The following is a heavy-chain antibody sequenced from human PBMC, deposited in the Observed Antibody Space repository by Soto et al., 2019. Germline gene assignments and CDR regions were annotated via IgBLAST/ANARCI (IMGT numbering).Heavy chain of an antibody. J-gene: IGHJ5*02. CDR3: ARDLAYCAAGSCYAKWGS. CDR1: GASISSNDYF. CDR2: IYYSGT. V-gene: IGHV4-30-4*08. D-gene: IGHD2-15*01. Sequence: PSETLSLTCTVSGASISSNDYFWCWIRQPPGKGLELIGFIYYSGTYYNPSLESRATITVDTSKNQFSQELTSVTAADTAVYYCARDLAYCAAGSCYAKWGSWGQGTLVTVSS.